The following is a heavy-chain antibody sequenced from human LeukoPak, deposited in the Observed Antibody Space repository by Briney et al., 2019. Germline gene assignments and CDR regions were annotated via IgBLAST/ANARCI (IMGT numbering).Heavy chain of an antibody. Sequence: GGSLRLSCAASGFTFSSYGMHWVRQAPGKGLEWVAVISYDGSNKYYADSVKGRFTISRDNSKNTLYLQMNSLRAEDTAVYYCAKSATWSGSSNFDYWGQGTLVTVSS. D-gene: IGHD1-26*01. J-gene: IGHJ4*02. CDR1: GFTFSSYG. CDR3: AKSATWSGSSNFDY. V-gene: IGHV3-30*18. CDR2: ISYDGSNK.